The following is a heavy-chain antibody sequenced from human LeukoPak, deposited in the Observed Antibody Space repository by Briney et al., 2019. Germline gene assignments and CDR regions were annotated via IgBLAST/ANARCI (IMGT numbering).Heavy chain of an antibody. V-gene: IGHV3-30*03. Sequence: GRSLRLSCAASGFTFGSYGMHWVRQAPGKGLEWLAFISYDGRNKYYADSVKGRFTISRDRSKNTLYLQMDSLRAEDTAVYYCATSGGYSYGYSRDYWGQGTLVTVSS. CDR2: ISYDGRNK. CDR1: GFTFGSYG. CDR3: ATSGGYSYGYSRDY. D-gene: IGHD5-18*01. J-gene: IGHJ4*02.